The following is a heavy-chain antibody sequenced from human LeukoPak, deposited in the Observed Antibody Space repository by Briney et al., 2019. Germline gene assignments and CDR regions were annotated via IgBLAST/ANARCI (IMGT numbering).Heavy chain of an antibody. V-gene: IGHV3-21*01. D-gene: IGHD4-11*01. Sequence: GGSLRLSCAASGFTFSSYSVNWVRQAPGKGLEWVSSISSGSSYIYYADSVKGRFTISRDNAKNSLYLQMNSLRAEDTAVYYCARPRSSSRANDYSNYYYYYGMDVWGQGTTVTVSS. CDR1: GFTFSSYS. J-gene: IGHJ6*02. CDR3: ARPRSSSRANDYSNYYYYYGMDV. CDR2: ISSGSSYI.